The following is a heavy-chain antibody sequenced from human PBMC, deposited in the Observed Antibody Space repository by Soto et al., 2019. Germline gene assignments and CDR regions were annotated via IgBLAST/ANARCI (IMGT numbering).Heavy chain of an antibody. Sequence: GGSLRLSCAASGFTFSSYWMHWVRQAPGKGLVWVSRINSDGSSTSYADSVKGRFTISRDNAKNTLYLQMNSLRAEDTAVYYCARDVWYDYVWGSYRIDAFDIWGQGTRVNVSS. D-gene: IGHD3-16*02. J-gene: IGHJ3*02. CDR3: ARDVWYDYVWGSYRIDAFDI. CDR2: INSDGSST. V-gene: IGHV3-74*01. CDR1: GFTFSSYW.